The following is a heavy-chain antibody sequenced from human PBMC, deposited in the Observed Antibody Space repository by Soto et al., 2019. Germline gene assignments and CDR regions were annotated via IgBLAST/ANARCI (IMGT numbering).Heavy chain of an antibody. CDR1: GGSISSSNW. CDR2: IYHSGST. D-gene: IGHD2-15*01. J-gene: IGHJ3*02. CDR3: ARIVRDCSGGSCYAFDI. V-gene: IGHV4-4*02. Sequence: SETLSLTCAVSGGSISSSNWWSWVRQPPGKGLEWIGEIYHSGSTNYNPSLKSRVTISVDKSKNQFSLKLSSVTAADTAVYYCARIVRDCSGGSCYAFDIWGQGTMVTVSS.